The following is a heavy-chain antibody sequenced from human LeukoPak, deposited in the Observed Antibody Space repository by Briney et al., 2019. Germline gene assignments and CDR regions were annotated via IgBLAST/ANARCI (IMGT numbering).Heavy chain of an antibody. V-gene: IGHV3-23*01. D-gene: IGHD1-26*01. J-gene: IGHJ3*02. CDR3: AGDGTRGDAFDI. CDR1: GFTFSSYA. CDR2: ISGSGGST. Sequence: GGSLRLSCAASGFTFSSYAMSWVRQAPGKGLEWVSAISGSGGSTYYADSVKGRFTISRDNSKNTLYLQMNSLRAEDTAVYYCAGDGTRGDAFDIWGQGTMVTVSS.